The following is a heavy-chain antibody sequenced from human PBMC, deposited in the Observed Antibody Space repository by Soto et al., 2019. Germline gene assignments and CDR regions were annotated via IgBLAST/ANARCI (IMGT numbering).Heavy chain of an antibody. CDR2: IYYSGST. CDR1: GGSSVSVSCY. Sequence: SETLSLTCTVAGGSSVSVSCYCSLNRQPPGKGLEWIGYIYYSGSTNYNPSLKSRVTISVDTSKNQFSLKLSSVTAADTAVYYCARGEGFLEWLGYYYGMDVWGQGTTVTVSS. D-gene: IGHD3-3*01. J-gene: IGHJ6*02. V-gene: IGHV4-61*01. CDR3: ARGEGFLEWLGYYYGMDV.